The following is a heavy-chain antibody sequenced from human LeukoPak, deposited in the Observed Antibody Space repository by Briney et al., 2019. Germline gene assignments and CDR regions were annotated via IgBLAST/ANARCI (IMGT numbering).Heavy chain of an antibody. J-gene: IGHJ4*02. CDR3: ARGWHYGSGSYDY. D-gene: IGHD3-10*01. CDR1: GFTFTSYG. V-gene: IGHV3-33*01. CDR2: IWYDGSYR. Sequence: GSLSLSFAASGFTFTSYGMHWVRPAPGNGLEWVAVIWYDGSYRHYADSVKGRFTISRDNSKNTVDLQMNSLRAEDTAMYYCARGWHYGSGSYDYWGQGTLVTVSS.